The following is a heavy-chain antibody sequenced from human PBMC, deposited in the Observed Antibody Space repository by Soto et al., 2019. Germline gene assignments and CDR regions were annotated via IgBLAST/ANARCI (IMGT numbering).Heavy chain of an antibody. D-gene: IGHD3-16*01. CDR2: IIPILGIA. Sequence: QVQLVQSGAEVKKPGSSVKVSCKASGGTFSSYTISWVRQAPGQGLEWMGRIIPILGIANHAQKFQGRVTITADKSTSTAYMELSSIRSEDTAVYYCAIDHGQGLHLGELTPLHYWGQGTLVTFSS. V-gene: IGHV1-69*08. J-gene: IGHJ4*02. CDR1: GGTFSSYT. CDR3: AIDHGQGLHLGELTPLHY.